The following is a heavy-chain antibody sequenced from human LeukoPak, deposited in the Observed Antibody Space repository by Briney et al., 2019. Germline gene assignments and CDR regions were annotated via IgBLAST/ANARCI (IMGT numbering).Heavy chain of an antibody. J-gene: IGHJ4*02. D-gene: IGHD6-13*01. V-gene: IGHV3-23*01. CDR2: ISGSGGST. CDR1: GFTFSSYA. Sequence: GGSLRLSCAASGFTFSSYAMSWVRQAPGKGLEWVSAISGSGGSTYYADSVKGRFTISRDNFKNTLYLQMNSLRAEDTAVYYCARGGYGIASPFDYWGQGTLVTVSS. CDR3: ARGGYGIASPFDY.